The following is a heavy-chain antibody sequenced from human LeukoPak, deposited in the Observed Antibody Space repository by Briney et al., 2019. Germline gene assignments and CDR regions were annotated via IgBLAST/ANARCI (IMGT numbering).Heavy chain of an antibody. CDR1: GFNFNTYG. Sequence: GGSLRLSCAVSGFNFNTYGMNWVRQAPGKGPEWVSSISSTSNYIYYAESVKGRFAVSRDNSKNTLYLQMNSLRVEDTAVYYCAREGTKTGGHWFDPWGQGTLVTVSS. CDR3: AREGTKTGGHWFDP. J-gene: IGHJ5*02. D-gene: IGHD3-16*01. V-gene: IGHV3-21*01. CDR2: ISSTSNYI.